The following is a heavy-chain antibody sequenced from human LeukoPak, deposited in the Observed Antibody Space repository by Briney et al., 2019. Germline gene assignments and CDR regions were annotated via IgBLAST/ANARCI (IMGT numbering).Heavy chain of an antibody. Sequence: SETLSLTCTVSGGSISSYYWSWIRQPPGKGLEWIGYIYYSGSTNYNPSLKSRVTISVDTSKNQFTLKLSSVTAADTAVYYCARENQRWLQSDAFDIWGQGTMVTVSS. CDR1: GGSISSYY. D-gene: IGHD5-24*01. J-gene: IGHJ3*02. V-gene: IGHV4-59*01. CDR2: IYYSGST. CDR3: ARENQRWLQSDAFDI.